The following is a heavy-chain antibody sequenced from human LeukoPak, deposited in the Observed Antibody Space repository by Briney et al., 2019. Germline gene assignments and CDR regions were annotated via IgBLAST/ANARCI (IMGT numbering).Heavy chain of an antibody. CDR1: GFTFSSYG. D-gene: IGHD3-10*01. CDR3: AKGRGAFDI. CDR2: VSNDGSNK. J-gene: IGHJ3*02. V-gene: IGHV3-30*18. Sequence: GGSLRLSCVASGFTFSSYGMHWVRQAPGKGLEWVAVVSNDGSNKYYADSVKGRFTISRDNSKNTLYLQMNSLRAEDTAVYYCAKGRGAFDIWGQGTMVTVSS.